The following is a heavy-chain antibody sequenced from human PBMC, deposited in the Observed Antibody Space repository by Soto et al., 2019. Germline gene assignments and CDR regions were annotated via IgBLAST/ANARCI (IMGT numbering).Heavy chain of an antibody. CDR1: GFTLDDYA. J-gene: IGHJ4*02. V-gene: IGHV3-9*01. CDR2: ISWNSNII. CDR3: AKGGPDGFCSGGRCYFDY. Sequence: EVQLVESGGGWLQPGRSLRLSCAASGFTLDDYAMHWVRRVPGKGLEWVSIISWNSNIIGYADSVKGRFTISRDNAKNSLYLQMNSLRPEDTALYYCAKGGPDGFCSGGRCYFDYWGQGTLVTVSS. D-gene: IGHD2-15*01.